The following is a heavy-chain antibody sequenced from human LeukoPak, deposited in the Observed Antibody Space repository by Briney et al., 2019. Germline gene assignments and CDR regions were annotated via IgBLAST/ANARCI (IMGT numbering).Heavy chain of an antibody. D-gene: IGHD1-26*01. CDR2: ISSDGNSK. J-gene: IGHJ5*02. V-gene: IGHV3-30*04. CDR3: AKDFLGGSLPSGWFDP. CDR1: GFTLSRFA. Sequence: GGSLRLSCTASGFTLSRFAMHWVRQAPGKGLEWVAVISSDGNSKYFPDSVKGRFTISRDNSKNTLYLQMNSLRAEDTAVYYCAKDFLGGSLPSGWFDPWGQGTLVTVSS.